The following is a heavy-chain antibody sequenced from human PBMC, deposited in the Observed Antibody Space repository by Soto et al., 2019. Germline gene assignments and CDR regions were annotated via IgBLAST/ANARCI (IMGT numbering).Heavy chain of an antibody. CDR2: IYYTGST. CDR1: GGSISSYY. J-gene: IGHJ2*01. CDR3: ANLNWYFDL. V-gene: IGHV4-59*01. Sequence: SETLSLTCTVSGGSISSYYWSWIRQPPGKGLEWIGYIYYTGSTNYNPSLKSRVTISVDTSKNQFSLQLSSVTAADTAVYYCANLNWYFDLWGRGTLVTVSS.